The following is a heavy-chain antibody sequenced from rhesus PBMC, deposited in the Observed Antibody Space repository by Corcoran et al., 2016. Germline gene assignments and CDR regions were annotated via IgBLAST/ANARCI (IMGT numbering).Heavy chain of an antibody. Sequence: EVQLVESGGGLVQPGGSLRLSCAASGFTFSRYGMYWVRQAPGTGLEWISAIRSGGGSKYYADSVKGRFTISRDNAKNTLSLQMNSRRAEDTAVYYCAKAGTVTTWANDYWGQGVLVTVSS. CDR1: GFTFSRYG. V-gene: IGHV3S25*01. CDR2: IRSGGGSK. D-gene: IGHD4-23*01. CDR3: AKAGTVTTWANDY. J-gene: IGHJ4*01.